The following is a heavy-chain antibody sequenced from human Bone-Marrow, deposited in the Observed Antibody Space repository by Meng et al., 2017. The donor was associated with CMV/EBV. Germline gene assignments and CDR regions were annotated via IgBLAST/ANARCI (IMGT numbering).Heavy chain of an antibody. V-gene: IGHV1-46*01. Sequence: ASVKVSCKASGYTFTSYYMHWVRQAPGQGLEWMGIINPSGGSTSYAQKFQGRVTMTRDTSTSTVYMELSSLRSEDTAVYYCARVRISDIVVVPAAIGGYYYGMDVWGQGTTVTVS. CDR3: ARVRISDIVVVPAAIGGYYYGMDV. CDR2: INPSGGST. J-gene: IGHJ6*02. D-gene: IGHD2-2*02. CDR1: GYTFTSYY.